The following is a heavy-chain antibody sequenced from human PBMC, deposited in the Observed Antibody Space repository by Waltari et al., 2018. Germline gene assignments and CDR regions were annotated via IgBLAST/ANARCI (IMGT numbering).Heavy chain of an antibody. Sequence: EVQLLESGGGLVQPGGSLSLSCAASGFTFSSYAMTWVRQAPGKGLEWVSAISGSGFNTYYADSVKGRFTISRDNSNNTLYLQMNSLRAEDTAVYYCAKGRYENVYYFDYWGQGTLVTVSS. CDR1: GFTFSSYA. J-gene: IGHJ4*02. D-gene: IGHD1-20*01. CDR2: ISGSGFNT. CDR3: AKGRYENVYYFDY. V-gene: IGHV3-23*01.